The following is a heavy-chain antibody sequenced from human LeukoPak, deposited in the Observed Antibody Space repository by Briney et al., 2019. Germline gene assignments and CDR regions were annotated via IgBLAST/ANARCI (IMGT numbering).Heavy chain of an antibody. V-gene: IGHV3-7*01. CDR2: IIPDGTTQ. Sequence: GGSLRLPCAASGFTFSNYWMSWVRQAPGKGLEWMASIIPDGTTQYYVDSMKGRFTISRDNAKNSLYLQVNSLRVEDTAVYYCADVDANAWGQGTLVTVSS. J-gene: IGHJ5*02. CDR1: GFTFSNYW. CDR3: ADVDANA. D-gene: IGHD2-15*01.